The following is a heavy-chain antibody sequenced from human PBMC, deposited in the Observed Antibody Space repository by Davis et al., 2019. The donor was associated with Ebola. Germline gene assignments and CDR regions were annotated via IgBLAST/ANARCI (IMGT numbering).Heavy chain of an antibody. D-gene: IGHD3-10*01. CDR1: DESLSDCY. V-gene: IGHV4-34*01. J-gene: IGHJ4*02. CDR3: ARAWFGGLPPAY. Sequence: MPSETLSLTCAVYDESLSDCYWSWIRQPPGKGLEWIGEIDHSGSTKYNPSLKSRVTISVDMSKNQVSLRLNSVTAADTAVYYCARAWFGGLPPAYWGQGTLVTVSS. CDR2: IDHSGST.